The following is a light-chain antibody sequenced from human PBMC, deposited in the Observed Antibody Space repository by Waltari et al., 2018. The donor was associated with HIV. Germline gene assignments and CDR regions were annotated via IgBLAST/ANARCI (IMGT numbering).Light chain of an antibody. CDR1: QSVRNDY. J-gene: IGKJ5*01. CDR2: GAY. CDR3: QQYGNSPIT. Sequence: EIVLTQSPGTLPLSPGERATLPCRASQSVRNDYVAWYQQRPGQTPRLLIYGAYTRATGISDRFSGIVSGADFTLTISGLEPEDFAVYYCQQYGNSPITFGQGTRLENK. V-gene: IGKV3-20*01.